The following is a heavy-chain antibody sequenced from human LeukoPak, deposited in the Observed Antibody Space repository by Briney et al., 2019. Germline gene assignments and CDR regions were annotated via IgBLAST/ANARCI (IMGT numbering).Heavy chain of an antibody. D-gene: IGHD5-18*01. J-gene: IGHJ4*02. CDR2: ISSSSSYI. Sequence: GGSLRLSCAASGFTFSSYSMNWVRQAPGKGLEWVSSISSSSSYIYYADSVKGRFTISRDNAKNSLYLQMNSLRAEDTAVYYCAKGNSYGWVNYFDYWGQGTLVTVSS. CDR3: AKGNSYGWVNYFDY. CDR1: GFTFSSYS. V-gene: IGHV3-21*01.